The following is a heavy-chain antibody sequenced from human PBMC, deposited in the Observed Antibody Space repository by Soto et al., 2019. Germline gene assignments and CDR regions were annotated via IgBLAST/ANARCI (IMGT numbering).Heavy chain of an antibody. CDR3: ARESHGDYLDY. CDR1: GFTFSNYG. V-gene: IGHV3-64*01. Sequence: GGSLRLSCAASGFTFSNYGLHWVRQAPGKGLEYVSAISSNGGSAYYANSVKGRFTISRDNSKNTLYLQMGSLRAEDMAVYYCARESHGDYLDYWGQGTLVTVSS. CDR2: ISSNGGSA. D-gene: IGHD4-17*01. J-gene: IGHJ4*02.